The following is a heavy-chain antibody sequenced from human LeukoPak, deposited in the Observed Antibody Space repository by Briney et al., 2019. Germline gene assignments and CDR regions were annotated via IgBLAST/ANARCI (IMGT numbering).Heavy chain of an antibody. D-gene: IGHD1-20*01. Sequence: ASVNVSCKTCGYIFNNYAFTWARQAPGQGLEWMGWINPYNGHTNYAREIQGRVAMTIDRSTTRGYMELRTLRSDDTAVYFGARVAWYDWTRPDIRGFDVWGQGTAIIVSS. CDR3: ARVAWYDWTRPDIRGFDV. V-gene: IGHV1-18*01. J-gene: IGHJ6*02. CDR2: INPYNGHT. CDR1: GYIFNNYA.